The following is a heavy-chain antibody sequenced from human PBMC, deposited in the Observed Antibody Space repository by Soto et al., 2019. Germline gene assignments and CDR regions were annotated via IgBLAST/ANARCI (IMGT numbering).Heavy chain of an antibody. CDR3: ARVKIQQWLVMESNLYFDY. V-gene: IGHV3-30-3*01. CDR1: GFTFSSYA. Sequence: SLRLSCAASGFTFSSYAMHWVRQAPGKGLEWVAVISYDGSNKYYADSVKGRFTISRDNSKNTLYLQMNSLRAEDTAVYYCARVKIQQWLVMESNLYFDYWGQGTLVTVSS. J-gene: IGHJ4*02. CDR2: ISYDGSNK. D-gene: IGHD6-19*01.